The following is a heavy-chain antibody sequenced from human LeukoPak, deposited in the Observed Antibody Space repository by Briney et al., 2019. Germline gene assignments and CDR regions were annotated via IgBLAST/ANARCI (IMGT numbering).Heavy chain of an antibody. Sequence: GGSLRLSCAASGFTFSSYWMHWVRQAPGKGLVWVSRINSDGSSTSYADSVKGRFTISRDNAKNTPYLQMNSLRAEDTAVYYCAREYYYGSGTNYGMDVWGQGTTVTVSS. D-gene: IGHD3-10*01. J-gene: IGHJ6*02. CDR3: AREYYYGSGTNYGMDV. V-gene: IGHV3-74*01. CDR1: GFTFSSYW. CDR2: INSDGSST.